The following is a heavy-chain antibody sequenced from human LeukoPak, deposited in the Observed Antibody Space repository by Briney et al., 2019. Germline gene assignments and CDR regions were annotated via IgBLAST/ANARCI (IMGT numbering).Heavy chain of an antibody. D-gene: IGHD6-25*01. CDR3: AKDPAAGFDY. V-gene: IGHV3-23*01. Sequence: PGGSLRLSCAASGFTFNIYTMSWVSQAPGKGLEWVSIISDNGGSTYYADSVKGRFTISRDNSKNTLYLQMNSLRAEDTAVYYCAKDPAAGFDYWGQGTLVTVSS. J-gene: IGHJ4*02. CDR2: ISDNGGST. CDR1: GFTFNIYT.